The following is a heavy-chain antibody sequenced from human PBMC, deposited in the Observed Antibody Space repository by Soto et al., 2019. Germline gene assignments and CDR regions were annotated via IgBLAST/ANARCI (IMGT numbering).Heavy chain of an antibody. D-gene: IGHD3-16*01. V-gene: IGHV3-11*01. CDR1: GIAFSDY. Sequence: QVQLVESGGGLVKPGGSLRLSCAASGIAFSDYISWVRQAPWKGLEWLSYISGSGRTIYSADSVKSRFTISRDNATNSLYLQMNNVRTEDTAVYYCARLPFPWGWFDPWGQGTLVTVSS. J-gene: IGHJ5*02. CDR2: ISGSGRTI. CDR3: ARLPFPWGWFDP.